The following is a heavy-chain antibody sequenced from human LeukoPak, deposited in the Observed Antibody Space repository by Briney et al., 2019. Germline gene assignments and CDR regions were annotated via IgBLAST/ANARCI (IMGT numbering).Heavy chain of an antibody. V-gene: IGHV1-69*05. J-gene: IGHJ4*02. CDR2: IIPIFGTA. D-gene: IGHD6-13*01. CDR3: AKDWQAAAAYYFDY. Sequence: SVKVSCKASGGTFSSYSISWVRQAPGQGLEWMGGIIPIFGTANYAQKFQGRVTITTDESTSTAYMELSSLRSEDTAVYYCAKDWQAAAAYYFDYWGQGTLVTVSS. CDR1: GGTFSSYS.